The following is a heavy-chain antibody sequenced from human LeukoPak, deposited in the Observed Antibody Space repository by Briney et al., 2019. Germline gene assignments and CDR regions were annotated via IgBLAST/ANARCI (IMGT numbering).Heavy chain of an antibody. CDR3: AKDALLMVRGVPD. V-gene: IGHV3-30*02. D-gene: IGHD3-10*01. Sequence: GGSLRLSCAASGFTFSSYGMHWVRQAPGKGLEWVAFIRYDGSNKYYADSVKGRFTISRDNSKNTLYLQMNSLRAEDTAVYYCAKDALLMVRGVPDWGQGTLVTVSS. CDR2: IRYDGSNK. CDR1: GFTFSSYG. J-gene: IGHJ4*02.